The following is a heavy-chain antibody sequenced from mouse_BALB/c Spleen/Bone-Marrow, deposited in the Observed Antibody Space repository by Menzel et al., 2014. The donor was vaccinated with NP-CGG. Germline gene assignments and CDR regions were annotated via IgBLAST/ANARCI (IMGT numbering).Heavy chain of an antibody. CDR2: IYPSDSYT. CDR1: GYTFTSYW. J-gene: IGHJ2*01. CDR3: TRGGSSPYYFDY. D-gene: IGHD1-1*01. Sequence: QVHVKQSGAELVRPGASVKLSCEASGYTFTSYWINWVKQRPGQGLEWIGNIYPSDSYTNYNQKFKDKATLTVDKSSTTAYMQLSSPTSEDSAVYYCTRGGSSPYYFDYWGQGTTLTVSS. V-gene: IGHV1-69*02.